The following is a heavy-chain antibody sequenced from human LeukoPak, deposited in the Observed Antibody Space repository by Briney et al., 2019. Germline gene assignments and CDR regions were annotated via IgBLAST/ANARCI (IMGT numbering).Heavy chain of an antibody. D-gene: IGHD6-25*01. Sequence: PGGSLRLSCAAAGFTFSSDWMSWVRQAPGKGLEWMANIKQDGNEKYYMDSVKGRFTISRDNAKNSLYLQMNSLRAEDTAVYYCARDNGKRNAFDIWGQGTMVTVSS. V-gene: IGHV3-7*01. CDR3: ARDNGKRNAFDI. CDR1: GFTFSSDW. J-gene: IGHJ3*02. CDR2: IKQDGNEK.